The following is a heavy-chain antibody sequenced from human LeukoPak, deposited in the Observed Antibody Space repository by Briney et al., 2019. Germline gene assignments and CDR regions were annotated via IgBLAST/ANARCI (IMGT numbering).Heavy chain of an antibody. V-gene: IGHV1-46*01. D-gene: IGHD3-22*01. Sequence: GASVKVSCKASGYTFTSYYMHWVRQAPGQGLEWMGIINPSGGSTSYAQKFQGRVTMTRGTSTSTVYMELSSLRSEDTAVYYCARLLPNYYDSSGYNTGDYFDYWGQGTLVTVSS. CDR1: GYTFTSYY. CDR2: INPSGGST. CDR3: ARLLPNYYDSSGYNTGDYFDY. J-gene: IGHJ4*02.